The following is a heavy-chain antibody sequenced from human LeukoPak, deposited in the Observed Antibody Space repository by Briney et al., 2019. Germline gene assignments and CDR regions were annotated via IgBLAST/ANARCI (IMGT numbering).Heavy chain of an antibody. V-gene: IGHV3-7*04. D-gene: IGHD1-26*01. CDR3: ARGTRHGWELVV. Sequence: PGGSLRLSCAASGFTFSTYWMAWVRQAPGKGLEWVAIIKRDGSETNYVDSVRGRFSISRDNTENSLYLQMNSLRAEDTAVYYCARGTRHGWELVVWGQGTLVTVSS. CDR1: GFTFSTYW. CDR2: IKRDGSET. J-gene: IGHJ4*02.